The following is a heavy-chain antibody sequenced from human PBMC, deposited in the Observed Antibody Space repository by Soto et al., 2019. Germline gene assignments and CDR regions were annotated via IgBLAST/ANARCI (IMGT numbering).Heavy chain of an antibody. CDR2: INVGSGDR. J-gene: IGHJ5*02. CDR3: ARTSYSFGAAWIHP. CDR1: GYTFSSFA. V-gene: IGHV1-3*01. Sequence: QVQLVQSGAEVKKPGASVTVSCKTSGYTFSSFAIHWVRQAPGQSLEWMGWINVGSGDRKYSEKFQDRIIISRDISASTAYLEVSSLRYEDSVVYYFARTSYSFGAAWIHPWGQGTLVTVTS. D-gene: IGHD1-26*01.